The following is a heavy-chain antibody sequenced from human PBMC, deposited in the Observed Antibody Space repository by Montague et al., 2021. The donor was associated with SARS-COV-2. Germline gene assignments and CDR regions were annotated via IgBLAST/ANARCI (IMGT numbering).Heavy chain of an antibody. CDR1: GFTFSSYW. J-gene: IGHJ5*02. CDR2: INSDGSST. D-gene: IGHD3-3*01. V-gene: IGHV3-74*01. CDR3: ARDRFWGVVPSDP. Sequence: SLRLSCAASGFTFSSYWMHWVRQAPGKGLVWVSRINSDGSSTSYADSVKGRFTISRDNAKNTLYLQMNSLRAEDTAVYYCARDRFWGVVPSDPWGQGTLVTVSS.